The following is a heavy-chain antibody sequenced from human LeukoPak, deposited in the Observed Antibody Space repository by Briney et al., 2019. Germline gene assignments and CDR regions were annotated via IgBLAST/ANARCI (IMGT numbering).Heavy chain of an antibody. V-gene: IGHV4-38-2*01. Sequence: PSGTLSLTCGVSGYSISRGYYWGWIRQPPGNGLEWIGNIYHTGGTYYNPSLRSRVTISVDTSKNQFFLKLTSVTAADTAVYYCARGLEGYSAGWSMFFEYWGQGTLATVPS. J-gene: IGHJ4*02. D-gene: IGHD6-19*01. CDR1: GYSISRGYY. CDR2: IYHTGGT. CDR3: ARGLEGYSAGWSMFFEY.